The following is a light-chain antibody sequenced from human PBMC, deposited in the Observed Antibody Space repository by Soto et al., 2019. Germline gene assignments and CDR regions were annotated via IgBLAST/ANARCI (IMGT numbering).Light chain of an antibody. J-gene: IGKJ5*01. Sequence: ATLFFSAVKVANLCFRASQSVSSKLAWYQQKPGQAPRLLIYGASTRATGIPARFSGSGSGTEFTLIISNLQSEDFAVYYCQQCSNWTIHFCQGARLAIK. CDR3: QQCSNWTIH. CDR1: QSVSSK. CDR2: GAS. V-gene: IGKV3-15*01.